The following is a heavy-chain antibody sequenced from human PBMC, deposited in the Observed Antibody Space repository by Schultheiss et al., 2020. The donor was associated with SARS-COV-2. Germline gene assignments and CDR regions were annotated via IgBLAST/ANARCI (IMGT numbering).Heavy chain of an antibody. CDR3: ARGGYYYDSSGRYYYGMDV. Sequence: SQTLSLTCTVSGGSISSSSYYWGWIRQPPGKGLEWIGSIYYSGSTYYNPSLKSRVTISVDTSKNQFSLKLSSVTAADTAVYYCARGGYYYDSSGRYYYGMDVWGQGTTVTVSS. CDR2: IYYSGST. V-gene: IGHV4-39*07. D-gene: IGHD3-22*01. CDR1: GGSISSSSYY. J-gene: IGHJ6*02.